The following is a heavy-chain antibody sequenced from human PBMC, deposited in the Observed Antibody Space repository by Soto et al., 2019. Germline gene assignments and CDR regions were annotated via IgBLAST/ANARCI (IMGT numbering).Heavy chain of an antibody. CDR3: ARYRTTCRTRRFDY. V-gene: IGHV1-3*01. D-gene: IGHD1-7*01. CDR2: ISGADGNT. Sequence: ASVKVSCKASGYIFTNYAIHWVRQAPGQRLEWMGWISGADGNTRYSPKFQGGLTISTDTSASTAYMELSSLRSEDTAVFYCARYRTTCRTRRFDYWGQGSLVTVSS. J-gene: IGHJ4*02. CDR1: GYIFTNYA.